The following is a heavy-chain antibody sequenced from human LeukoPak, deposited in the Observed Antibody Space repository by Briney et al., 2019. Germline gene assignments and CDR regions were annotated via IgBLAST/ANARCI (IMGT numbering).Heavy chain of an antibody. Sequence: ASVKVSCKASGYTFTSYGISWVRQAPGQGLEWMGWISAYNGNTNYAQKLQGRVTMTTDTSTRTAYMELRSLRSDDTVVYYCARAPYDFWSGYYHYRGQGTLVTVSS. J-gene: IGHJ4*02. D-gene: IGHD3-3*01. CDR3: ARAPYDFWSGYYHY. CDR1: GYTFTSYG. V-gene: IGHV1-18*01. CDR2: ISAYNGNT.